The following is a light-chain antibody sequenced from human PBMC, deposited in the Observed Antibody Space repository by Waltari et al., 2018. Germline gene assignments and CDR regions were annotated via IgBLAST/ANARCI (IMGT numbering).Light chain of an antibody. CDR2: KNN. CDR3: AAWDDSLNGDVV. V-gene: IGLV1-44*01. Sequence: QSVLTQPPSASGTPGQRVTISCSGSSSNIGSNTVNWYQQLPGMSPKLLLHKNNQRPSGVPDRFSGSKSGTSASLAISGLQSEDEADYYCAAWDDSLNGDVVFGGGTKLTVL. CDR1: SSNIGSNT. J-gene: IGLJ2*01.